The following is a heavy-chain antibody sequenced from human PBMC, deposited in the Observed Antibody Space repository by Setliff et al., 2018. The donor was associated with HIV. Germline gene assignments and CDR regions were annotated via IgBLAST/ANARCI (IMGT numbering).Heavy chain of an antibody. D-gene: IGHD3-3*01. J-gene: IGHJ3*02. V-gene: IGHV4-39*07. CDR1: GGSISSGTYY. Sequence: PSETLSLTCSVSGGSISSGTYYWGWIRQPPGKGLEWIGSMYHSGSTYYNPSLKSRVTISVDTSKNQFSLKLSSVTAEDTAVYYCARGVWSGYYPDAFDIWGQGTMVTVSS. CDR2: MYHSGST. CDR3: ARGVWSGYYPDAFDI.